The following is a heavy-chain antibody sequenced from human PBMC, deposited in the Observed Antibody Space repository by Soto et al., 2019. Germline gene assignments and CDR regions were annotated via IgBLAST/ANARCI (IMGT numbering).Heavy chain of an antibody. CDR2: INHSGST. CDR1: GGSFSGYY. V-gene: IGHV4-34*01. J-gene: IGHJ5*02. Sequence: QVQLQQWGAGLLKPSETLSLTCAVYGGSFSGYYWSWIRQPPGKGLEWIGEINHSGSTNYNPSLKSRVTISVDTSKNQFSLKLSSVTAADTAVYYCARTPMLDLKLVLGGWFDPWGQGTLVTVSS. D-gene: IGHD6-13*01. CDR3: ARTPMLDLKLVLGGWFDP.